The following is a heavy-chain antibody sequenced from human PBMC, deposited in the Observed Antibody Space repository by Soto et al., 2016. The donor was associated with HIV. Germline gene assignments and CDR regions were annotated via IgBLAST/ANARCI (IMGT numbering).Heavy chain of an antibody. D-gene: IGHD2-21*02. CDR3: TTGTDRGLTYYYYYGMDV. V-gene: IGHV3-15*01. CDR2: IKTKTDDGTT. J-gene: IGHJ6*02. Sequence: EVQLVESGGGLVKPGGSLRLSCAASGFTFSNAWMTWVRQAPGKGLEWVGRIKTKTDDGTTDYAAPVKGRFTISRDDSKNTLYLQMSSLKTEDTAVYYCTTGTDRGLTYYYYYGMDVWGQGDLGHRLL. CDR1: GFTFSNAW.